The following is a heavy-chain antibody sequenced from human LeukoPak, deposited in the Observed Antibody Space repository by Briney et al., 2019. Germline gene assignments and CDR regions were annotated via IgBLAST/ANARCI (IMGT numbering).Heavy chain of an antibody. CDR3: ARESRGYDILTGKYHRGYYSYYMDV. J-gene: IGHJ6*03. CDR1: GFTFSSCA. D-gene: IGHD3-9*01. Sequence: PGGSLRLSCAASGFTFSSCAMSWVRQAPGKGLQWVSHISGGGGSTYYADSVKGRFTISRDNSKNTLYLQMNSLRAEDTAVYYCARESRGYDILTGKYHRGYYSYYMDVWGKGTTVTVSS. V-gene: IGHV3-23*01. CDR2: ISGGGGST.